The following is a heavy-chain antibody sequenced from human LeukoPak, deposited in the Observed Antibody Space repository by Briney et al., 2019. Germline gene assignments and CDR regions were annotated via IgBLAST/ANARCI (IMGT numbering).Heavy chain of an antibody. CDR1: GFTFSSYA. V-gene: IGHV3-64*04. Sequence: GGSLRLSCAASGFTFSSYAMHWVRQAPGKGLEYVSAISSNGGSTYYADSVKGRFTISRDNSKNTLYLQMNSLRAEDTAVYYCAREPYSGSYSYDYWGQGTLVTVSS. J-gene: IGHJ4*02. CDR2: ISSNGGST. D-gene: IGHD1-26*01. CDR3: AREPYSGSYSYDY.